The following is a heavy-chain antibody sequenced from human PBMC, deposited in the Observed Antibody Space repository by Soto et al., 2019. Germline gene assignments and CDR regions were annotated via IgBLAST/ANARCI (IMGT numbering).Heavy chain of an antibody. D-gene: IGHD3-22*01. CDR1: GFTFSSYG. Sequence: QVQLVESGGGVVQPGRSLRLSCAASGFTFSSYGMHWVRQAPGKGLEWVAVISYDGSNKYYADSVKGRFTISRDNSKNTLYLQMNSLRAEDTAVYYCAKNPYYYDSSGYYVAYWGQGTLVTVSS. CDR2: ISYDGSNK. J-gene: IGHJ4*02. CDR3: AKNPYYYDSSGYYVAY. V-gene: IGHV3-30*18.